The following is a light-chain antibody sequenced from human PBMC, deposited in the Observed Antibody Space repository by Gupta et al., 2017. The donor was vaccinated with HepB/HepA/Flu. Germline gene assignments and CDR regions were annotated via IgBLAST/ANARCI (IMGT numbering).Light chain of an antibody. CDR2: GAS. Sequence: DIQMTQSPSSLSVSVGDRDTITCRASQTITNYLSWYQQKPGKAPKVLIYGASNLQSGVPSRFSGSGSGTDFTLTISNLQPEDFATYYCQQSHSTPRTFGQGTKLEIK. J-gene: IGKJ2*01. CDR1: QTITNY. CDR3: QQSHSTPRT. V-gene: IGKV1-39*01.